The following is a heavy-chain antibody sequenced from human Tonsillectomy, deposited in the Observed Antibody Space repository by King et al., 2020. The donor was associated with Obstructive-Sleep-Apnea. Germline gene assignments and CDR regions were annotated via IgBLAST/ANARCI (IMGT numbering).Heavy chain of an antibody. CDR1: GYRFTSYW. J-gene: IGHJ4*02. V-gene: IGHV5-10-1*01. D-gene: IGHD2-15*01. CDR2: IDPSDSYT. Sequence: QLVQSGAEVKKPGESLRISCKGSGYRFTSYWINWVRQMPGKGLEWMGRIDPSDSYTDYSPSFQGHVTISADKSISTAYLRWSSLKASDTAMYYCARQFCSGGRCFSGVVDYWGQGTLVTVSS. CDR3: ARQFCSGGRCFSGVVDY.